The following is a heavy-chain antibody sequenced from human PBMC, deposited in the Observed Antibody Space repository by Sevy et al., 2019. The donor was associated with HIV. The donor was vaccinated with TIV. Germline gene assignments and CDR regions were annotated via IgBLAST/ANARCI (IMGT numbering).Heavy chain of an antibody. D-gene: IGHD2-2*01. V-gene: IGHV3-23*01. Sequence: GGSLRVSCAASGFTFSNYAMSWVRQAPGKGLEWVSTFSFGCGKINYADSVKVRLTISRDNSKNTLYLQMNSLRAEDTALYYCAREGCSKPHDYWGQGTLVTVSS. CDR1: GFTFSNYA. CDR3: AREGCSKPHDY. J-gene: IGHJ4*02. CDR2: FSFGCGKI.